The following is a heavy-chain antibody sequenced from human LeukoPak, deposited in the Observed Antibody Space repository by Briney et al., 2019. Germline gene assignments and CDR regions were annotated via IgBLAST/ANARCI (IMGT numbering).Heavy chain of an antibody. CDR2: IYYSGST. J-gene: IGHJ3*02. CDR3: ARRPRSITMVRGVPPRAFDI. Sequence: PSETLSLTCTVSGGSISSSSYYWGWIRQPPGKGLEWIGSIYYSGSTYYNPSLKSRVTISVDTSKNQFSLKLSSVTAADTAVYYCARRPRSITMVRGVPPRAFDIWGQGTMVTVSS. D-gene: IGHD3-10*01. CDR1: GGSISSSSYY. V-gene: IGHV4-39*01.